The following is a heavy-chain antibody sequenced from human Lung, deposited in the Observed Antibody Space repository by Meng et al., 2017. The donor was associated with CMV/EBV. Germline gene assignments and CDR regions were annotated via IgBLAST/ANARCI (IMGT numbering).Heavy chain of an antibody. D-gene: IGHD1-26*01. CDR3: ARVEVGITSGDY. J-gene: IGHJ4*02. CDR2: INAYNGDT. V-gene: IGHV1-18*01. CDR1: GYTFTNYG. Sequence: QVQLGQSGGEVKKPGASVKVSCKASGYTFTNYGITWVRQAPGQGLEWMGWINAYNGDTNYAQTLQGRVTMTTDTSTSTAYAELRSLRSDDTAVYYCARVEVGITSGDYWGQGTLVTVSS.